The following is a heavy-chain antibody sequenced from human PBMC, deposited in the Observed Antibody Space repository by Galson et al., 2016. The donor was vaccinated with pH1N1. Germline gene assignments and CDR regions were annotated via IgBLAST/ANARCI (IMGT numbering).Heavy chain of an antibody. CDR2: INTDGSRT. D-gene: IGHD1-26*01. Sequence: SLRLSCAASGFTFSNYWMNWVRQVPGKGLVWVSRINTDGSRTRYADSVKGRFIISRDNARNTLYLQMSSLRAEDTAVYYCAREPYYPYYLDYWGQGTMVTVSS. V-gene: IGHV3-74*01. CDR1: GFTFSNYW. J-gene: IGHJ4*02. CDR3: AREPYYPYYLDY.